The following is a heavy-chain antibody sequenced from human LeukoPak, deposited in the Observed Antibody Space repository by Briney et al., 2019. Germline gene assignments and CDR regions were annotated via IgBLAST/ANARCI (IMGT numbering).Heavy chain of an antibody. CDR2: ISYNGIKK. Sequence: GGSLRLSCAASGFTFTSYAFHWVRQAPGKGLEWVAFISYNGIKKYKSDSMEGRFTISRDNSEHTLYLQMNSLKPEDTAVYYCARDPHDILRWANAFDIWGQGTMVTVSS. J-gene: IGHJ3*02. D-gene: IGHD3-9*01. CDR3: ARDPHDILRWANAFDI. CDR1: GFTFTSYA. V-gene: IGHV3-30*04.